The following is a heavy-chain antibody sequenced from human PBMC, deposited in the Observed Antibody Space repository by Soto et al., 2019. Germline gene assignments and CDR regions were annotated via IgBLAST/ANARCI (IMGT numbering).Heavy chain of an antibody. CDR2: ISAYNGNT. V-gene: IGHV1-18*01. Sequence: ASVKVSCKASGYTFTSYGISWVRQAPGQGLEWMGWISAYNGNTNYAQKLQGRVTMTTDTSTSTAYMELRSLRSDDTAVYYCARDTRRCSGGSCYSRWFEPWGQGTLVTVSS. D-gene: IGHD2-15*01. CDR3: ARDTRRCSGGSCYSRWFEP. J-gene: IGHJ5*02. CDR1: GYTFTSYG.